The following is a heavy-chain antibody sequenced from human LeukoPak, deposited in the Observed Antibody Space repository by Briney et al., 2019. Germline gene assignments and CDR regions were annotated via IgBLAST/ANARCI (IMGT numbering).Heavy chain of an antibody. Sequence: GGSLRLSCAASGFTFSSYGMHWVRQAPGKGLEWVAFIRPDASKEYHADSVKGRFIISRDNSKNTLYLQMNSLRAEDTAVYYCAKELVGATDYWGQGTLVTVSS. CDR1: GFTFSSYG. J-gene: IGHJ4*02. CDR3: AKELVGATDY. CDR2: IRPDASKE. V-gene: IGHV3-30*02. D-gene: IGHD1-26*01.